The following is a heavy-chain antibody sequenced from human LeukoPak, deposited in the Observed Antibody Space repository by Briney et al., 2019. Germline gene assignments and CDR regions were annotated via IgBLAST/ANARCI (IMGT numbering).Heavy chain of an antibody. CDR1: GFTFSSYA. CDR3: ARGDLLADDWLLSSESFDY. J-gene: IGHJ4*02. D-gene: IGHD3-9*01. Sequence: PGRSLRLSCAASGFTFSSYAMHWVRQAPGKGLEWVAVISYDGSNKYYADFVKGRFTISRDNSKNTLYLQMNSLRAEDTAVYYCARGDLLADDWLLSSESFDYWGQGTLVTVSS. CDR2: ISYDGSNK. V-gene: IGHV3-30*04.